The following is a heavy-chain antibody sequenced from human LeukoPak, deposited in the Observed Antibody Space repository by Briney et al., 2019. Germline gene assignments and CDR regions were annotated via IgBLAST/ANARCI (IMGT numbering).Heavy chain of an antibody. CDR3: AREVLPDFNGGNSAYYYMDV. CDR1: GGTFSSYA. D-gene: IGHD4-23*01. CDR2: IIPIFGTA. Sequence: SVKVSCKASGGTFSSYAISWVLQAPGQGLDWMGRIIPIFGTANYSQKFQGRVTITTDESTNTAYMELSSLRSEDTAVYYCAREVLPDFNGGNSAYYYMDVWGKGTTVTVSS. J-gene: IGHJ6*03. V-gene: IGHV1-69*05.